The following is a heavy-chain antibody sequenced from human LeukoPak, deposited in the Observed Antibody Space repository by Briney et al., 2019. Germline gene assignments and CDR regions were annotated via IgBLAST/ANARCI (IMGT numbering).Heavy chain of an antibody. Sequence: SETLSLTCAVYGGSFSGYYWSWIRQPPGKGLEWIGEINHSGSTNYNPSLKSRVTISVDTSKNQFSLKLSSVTAAGTAVHYCGRQLSIDYGMDVWGQGTTVTVSS. V-gene: IGHV4-34*01. CDR3: GRQLSIDYGMDV. D-gene: IGHD1-1*01. CDR2: INHSGST. CDR1: GGSFSGYY. J-gene: IGHJ6*02.